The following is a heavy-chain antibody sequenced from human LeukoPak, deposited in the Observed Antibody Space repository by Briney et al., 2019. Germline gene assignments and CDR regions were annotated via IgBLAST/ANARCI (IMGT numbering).Heavy chain of an antibody. CDR1: GFAFSDSW. V-gene: IGHV3-7*01. Sequence: GGSLRLACAASGFAFSDSWMTWIRQAPGKGLEWVAFIKGDGSAKKYVDSVKGRFTISRDNAKNSLFLQMNSLRAEDTAVYYCARDRGWIQHDIWGQGTMVTVSS. D-gene: IGHD5-18*01. CDR2: IKGDGSAK. CDR3: ARDRGWIQHDI. J-gene: IGHJ3*02.